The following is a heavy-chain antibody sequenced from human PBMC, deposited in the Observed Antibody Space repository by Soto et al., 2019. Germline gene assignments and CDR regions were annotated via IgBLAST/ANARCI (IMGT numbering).Heavy chain of an antibody. CDR2: IYHSGST. CDR3: ARSTGITIFGVVHGMDV. J-gene: IGHJ6*02. Sequence: SETLSLTCAVSGGSISSSNWWSWVRQPPGKGLEWIGEIYHSGSTNYNPSLKSRVTISVDKSKNQFSLKLSSVTAADTAVYYCARSTGITIFGVVHGMDVWGQGTTVTVSS. D-gene: IGHD3-3*01. CDR1: GGSISSSNW. V-gene: IGHV4-4*02.